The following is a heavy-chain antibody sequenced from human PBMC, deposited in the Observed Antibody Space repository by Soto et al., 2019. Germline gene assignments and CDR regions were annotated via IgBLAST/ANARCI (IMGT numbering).Heavy chain of an antibody. CDR3: ARGQRFSDWFDP. CDR2: IYGSGNT. Sequence: SQTLPLTSSISGGAIGSLYWNWIRQPAGKGPEWIGRIYGSGNTKSNPSRQSRVNMSLDTSKNRFSLRLESVTAADTAVYFGARGQRFSDWFDPWGQGTSVTVPS. CDR1: GGAIGSLY. D-gene: IGHD3-3*01. J-gene: IGHJ5*02. V-gene: IGHV4-4*07.